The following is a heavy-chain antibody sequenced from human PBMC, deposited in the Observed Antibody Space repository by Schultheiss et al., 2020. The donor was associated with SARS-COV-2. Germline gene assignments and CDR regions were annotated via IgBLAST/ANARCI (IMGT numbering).Heavy chain of an antibody. CDR1: GGSISSYY. D-gene: IGHD6-13*01. Sequence: SETLSLTCTVSGGSISSYYWSWIRQPPGKGLEWIGSIYYSGSTYYNPSLKSRVTISVDTSKNQFSLKLSSVTAADTAVYYCARHRGKGSIAAAGTGYYGMDVWGQGTTVTVSS. V-gene: IGHV4-39*01. CDR2: IYYSGST. CDR3: ARHRGKGSIAAAGTGYYGMDV. J-gene: IGHJ6*02.